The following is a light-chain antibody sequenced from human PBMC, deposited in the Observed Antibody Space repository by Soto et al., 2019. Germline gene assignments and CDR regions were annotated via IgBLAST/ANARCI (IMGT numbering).Light chain of an antibody. V-gene: IGKV3-20*01. CDR2: GAS. Sequence: EIVLTQSPGTLSLSPGERATLSCRASQTVSSSNLAWYQQKRGQAPRLLIYGASIRATGIPDRFSGSGSGTDLTLTISRLEPEDFAVYYCQQYGNSPYSFGQGTQVEI. CDR3: QQYGNSPYS. CDR1: QTVSSSN. J-gene: IGKJ2*03.